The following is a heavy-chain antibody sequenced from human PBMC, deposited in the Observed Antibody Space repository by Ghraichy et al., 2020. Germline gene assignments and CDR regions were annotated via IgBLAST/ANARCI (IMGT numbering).Heavy chain of an antibody. J-gene: IGHJ6*02. Sequence: SETLSLTCTVSGGSISSYYWSWIRQPAGKGLEWIGRIYNSGSTNYNHSLKSRLTTSLDTSKNQFSLKLSAVTAAATAVYYCARDVGYYDSSGYYSDYYYYGMDVWGQGTTVIVSS. D-gene: IGHD3-22*01. CDR3: ARDVGYYDSSGYYSDYYYYGMDV. CDR2: IYNSGST. CDR1: GGSISSYY. V-gene: IGHV4-4*07.